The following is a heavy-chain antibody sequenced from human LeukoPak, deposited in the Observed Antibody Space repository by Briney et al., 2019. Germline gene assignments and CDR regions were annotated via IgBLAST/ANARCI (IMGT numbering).Heavy chain of an antibody. D-gene: IGHD1-1*01. J-gene: IGHJ4*02. CDR2: INTDGSST. CDR3: VKEAGTD. Sequence: GGTLRLSCAASGFTFNSYWMHWVRQAPGKGLVWVSRINTDGSSTSYAASVKGRFTISRDNAKNTLYLQMNSLRVDDTAVYYCVKEAGTDWGQGTLVTVSS. V-gene: IGHV3-74*01. CDR1: GFTFNSYW.